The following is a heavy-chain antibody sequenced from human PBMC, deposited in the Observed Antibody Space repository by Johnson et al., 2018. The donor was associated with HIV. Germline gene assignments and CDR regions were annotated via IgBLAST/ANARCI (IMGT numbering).Heavy chain of an antibody. Sequence: QVQLVESGGGLVKPGGSLRLSCAASEFTYSDLYVNWIRQPPGKGLEWVAVISHDGSNKCYADSVKGRFTISRDNAKNSLYLQMNSLRTEDTAVYYCGRDINYSNYVTDAFDIWGQGTVVTVSS. J-gene: IGHJ3*02. V-gene: IGHV3-30-3*01. CDR1: EFTYSDLY. CDR2: ISHDGSNK. D-gene: IGHD4-11*01. CDR3: GRDINYSNYVTDAFDI.